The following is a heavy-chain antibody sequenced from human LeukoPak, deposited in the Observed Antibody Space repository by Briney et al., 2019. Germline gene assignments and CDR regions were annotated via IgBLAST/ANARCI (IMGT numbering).Heavy chain of an antibody. CDR3: ARDLGLRRMI. Sequence: PGGSLRLSCAASGLSLSSNNMHWVRQAPGGGLEWISYISAASGTIYSADSLKGRFTISRDNARNLLYLQMNSLRPEDTAVYYCARDLGLRRMIWGRGTLVVVPS. CDR1: GLSLSSNN. CDR2: ISAASGTI. J-gene: IGHJ2*01. V-gene: IGHV3-48*04.